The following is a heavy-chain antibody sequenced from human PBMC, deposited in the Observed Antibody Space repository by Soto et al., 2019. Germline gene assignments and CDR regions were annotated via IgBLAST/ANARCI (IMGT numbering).Heavy chain of an antibody. V-gene: IGHV3-73*01. CDR1: GFTFSGSA. CDR2: IRSKANSYAT. J-gene: IGHJ6*03. CDR3: TRHSRGCTFGVCYTHYFYYFIDV. Sequence: GGSLRLSCAASGFTFSGSAMHWVRQASGKGLEWVGRIRSKANSYATAYAASVKGRFTISRDDSKNTAYLHMNSLKTADTAVYYCTRHSRGCTFGVCYTHYFYYFIDVWGKGTTFTVSS. D-gene: IGHD2-8*01.